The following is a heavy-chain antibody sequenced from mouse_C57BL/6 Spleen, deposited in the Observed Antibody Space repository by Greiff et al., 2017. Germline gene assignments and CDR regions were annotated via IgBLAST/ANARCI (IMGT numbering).Heavy chain of an antibody. CDR3: AREGYDPYYYAMDY. J-gene: IGHJ4*01. V-gene: IGHV1-80*01. Sequence: VQLQESGAELVKPGASVKISCKASGYAFSSYWMNWVKQRPGKGLEWIGQIYPGDGDTNYNGKFKGKATLTADKSSSTAYMQLSSLTSEDSAVYFCAREGYDPYYYAMDYWGQGTSVTVSS. D-gene: IGHD2-2*01. CDR2: IYPGDGDT. CDR1: GYAFSSYW.